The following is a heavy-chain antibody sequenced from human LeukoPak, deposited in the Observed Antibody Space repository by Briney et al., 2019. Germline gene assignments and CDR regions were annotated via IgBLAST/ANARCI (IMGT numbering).Heavy chain of an antibody. D-gene: IGHD2-21*02. CDR3: ARELAYCGGDCYSS. CDR1: GGSFSGYY. V-gene: IGHV4-34*01. J-gene: IGHJ5*02. Sequence: TSETLSLTCAVYGGSFSGYYWSWIRQPPGKGLEWIGEINHSGSTNYNPSLKSRVTISVDTSKNQFSLKLSSVTAADTAVYYCARELAYCGGDCYSSWGQGTLVTVSS. CDR2: INHSGST.